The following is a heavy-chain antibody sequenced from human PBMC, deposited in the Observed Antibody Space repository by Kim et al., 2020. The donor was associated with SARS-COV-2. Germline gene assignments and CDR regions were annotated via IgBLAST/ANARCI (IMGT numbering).Heavy chain of an antibody. Sequence: SETLSLTCTVSGGSISSSSYYWGWIRQPPGKGLEWIGSIYYSGSTYYNPSLKSRVTISVDTSKNQFSLKLSSVTAADTAVYYCARLSQQLPTVDAFDIWG. CDR3: ARLSQQLPTVDAFDI. D-gene: IGHD6-13*01. CDR2: IYYSGST. V-gene: IGHV4-39*01. J-gene: IGHJ3*02. CDR1: GGSISSSSYY.